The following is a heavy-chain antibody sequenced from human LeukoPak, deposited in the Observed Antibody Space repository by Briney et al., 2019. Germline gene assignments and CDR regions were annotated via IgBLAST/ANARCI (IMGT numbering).Heavy chain of an antibody. J-gene: IGHJ4*02. CDR2: ISTSGGYI. CDR3: ARAPLGYCSGGSCYDLDY. V-gene: IGHV3-21*01. CDR1: GFTFSSYS. Sequence: PGGSLTLSCAASGFTFSSYSMNWVRQAPGKGLEWVSSISTSGGYIYYADSVKGRFTMSRDNAKNSLYLQMDSLRAEDTAVYYCARAPLGYCSGGSCYDLDYWGQGTLVTVSS. D-gene: IGHD2-15*01.